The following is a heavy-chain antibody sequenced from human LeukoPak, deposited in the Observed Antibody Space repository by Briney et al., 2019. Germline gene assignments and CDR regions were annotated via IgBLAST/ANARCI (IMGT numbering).Heavy chain of an antibody. V-gene: IGHV3-11*04. CDR2: IISRGRSQ. J-gene: IGHJ4*02. Sequence: PGGSLRLSCAASGFTVNDYYMSWIRQAPGKGLEWVSHIISRGRSQYYADPVKGRFTISRDNAKNSVYLQMDSLRVEDTAVYYCAREGSSSWPRYLDYWGQGTLVTVSS. D-gene: IGHD2-2*01. CDR3: AREGSSSWPRYLDY. CDR1: GFTVNDYY.